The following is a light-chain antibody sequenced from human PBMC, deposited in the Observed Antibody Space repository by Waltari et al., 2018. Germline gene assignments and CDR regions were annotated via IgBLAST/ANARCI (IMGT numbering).Light chain of an antibody. Sequence: SYELTQPPSLSVSPGQTARTPCSGVAMPTNNVVWFQQKSGQAPAPVIHEESKRPSGIPERFSGSSSGTMATLTISGAQVDDEADYYCYSTDNSDNQKGAFGGGTKLTVL. CDR2: EES. CDR3: YSTDNSDNQKGA. J-gene: IGLJ2*01. V-gene: IGLV3-10*01. CDR1: AMPTNN.